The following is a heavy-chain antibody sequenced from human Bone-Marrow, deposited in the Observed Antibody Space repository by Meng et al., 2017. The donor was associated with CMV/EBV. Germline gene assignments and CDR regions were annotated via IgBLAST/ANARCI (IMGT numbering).Heavy chain of an antibody. J-gene: IGHJ3*02. V-gene: IGHV3-30*03. CDR1: GFTFSSYS. CDR2: SSYGGGEK. D-gene: IGHD2-15*01. Sequence: GESLKISCAASGFTFSSYSMNWVRQAPGKGLEWVAVSSYGGGEKYYADSVKGRFTLSSDHSKNTLYLQMNSLRTEDTALYYCARDGHCSSSSCYHDAFDIWGQGTMVTVSS. CDR3: ARDGHCSSSSCYHDAFDI.